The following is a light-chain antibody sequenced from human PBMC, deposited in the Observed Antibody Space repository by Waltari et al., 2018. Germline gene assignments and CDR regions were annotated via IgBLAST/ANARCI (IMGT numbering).Light chain of an antibody. V-gene: IGLV1-51*01. CDR2: DNN. CDR3: GTWDSSLSAVV. CDR1: SSNPGTTY. J-gene: IGLJ2*01. Sequence: QSVLTQPPSVSAAPAQRVTISCPGSSSNPGTTYLPWHHQFPGTAPKLLIYDNNKRPSGIPDRFSASKSGTSATLGITGLQTGDEADYYCGTWDSSLSAVVFGGGTKLTVL.